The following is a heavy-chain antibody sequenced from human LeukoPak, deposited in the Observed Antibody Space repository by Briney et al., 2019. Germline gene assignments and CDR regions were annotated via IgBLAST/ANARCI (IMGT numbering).Heavy chain of an antibody. CDR3: AKSLARTGTTSGLDY. J-gene: IGHJ4*02. CDR1: GFTFSSYA. D-gene: IGHD1-7*01. Sequence: GGSLRLSCAASGFTFSSYAMSWVRQAPGKGLEWVSAISGSGGTTHYADSVKGRFTISRDNSKNTLYLQMNSLRAEDTAVYYCAKSLARTGTTSGLDYWGQGTLVTVSS. V-gene: IGHV3-23*01. CDR2: ISGSGGTT.